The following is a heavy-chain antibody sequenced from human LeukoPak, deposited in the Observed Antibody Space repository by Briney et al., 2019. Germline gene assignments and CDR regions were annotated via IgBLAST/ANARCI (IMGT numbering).Heavy chain of an antibody. J-gene: IGHJ4*02. V-gene: IGHV3-30-3*01. CDR2: ISYDGSNK. CDR3: ARPSRELWGGDRHPAFDY. Sequence: PGGSLRLSCAASGFTFSSYAMHWVRQAPGKGLEWVAVISYDGSNKYYADSVKGRFTISRDNSKNTLYLQMNSLRAEDTAVYYCARPSRELWGGDRHPAFDYWGQGTLVTVSS. D-gene: IGHD2-21*01. CDR1: GFTFSSYA.